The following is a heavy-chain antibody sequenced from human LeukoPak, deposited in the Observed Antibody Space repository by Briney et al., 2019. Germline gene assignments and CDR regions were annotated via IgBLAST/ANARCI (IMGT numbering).Heavy chain of an antibody. CDR2: ISSNGGTT. Sequence: GGSLRLSCAASGFTFSSYAMHWVRQAPGKGLEYFSAISSNGGTTYYANSVKGRFIISRDNSKNTLCLQMGSLRAEDMAVYYCARYSASRAFDIWGQGTMVTVSS. J-gene: IGHJ3*02. CDR3: ARYSASRAFDI. D-gene: IGHD4-11*01. CDR1: GFTFSSYA. V-gene: IGHV3-64*01.